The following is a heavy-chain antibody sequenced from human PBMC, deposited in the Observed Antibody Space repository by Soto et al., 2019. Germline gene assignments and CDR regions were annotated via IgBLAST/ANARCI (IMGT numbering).Heavy chain of an antibody. J-gene: IGHJ4*02. CDR3: ARYWGGSSSV. CDR2: IYYSGST. CDR1: GGSISSYY. D-gene: IGHD6-6*01. V-gene: IGHV4-59*08. Sequence: SETLSLTCTVSGGSISSYYWSWIRQPPGKGLEWIGYIYYSGSTNYNPSLKSRVTISVDTSKNQFSLKLSSVTAADTAVYYCARYWGGSSSVWGQGTLVTVSS.